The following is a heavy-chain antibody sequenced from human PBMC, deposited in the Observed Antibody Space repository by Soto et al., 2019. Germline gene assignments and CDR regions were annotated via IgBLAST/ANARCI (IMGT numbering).Heavy chain of an antibody. CDR1: GASISGFY. CDR3: VRDGAKTLRDWFDP. V-gene: IGHV4-4*07. J-gene: IGHJ5*02. D-gene: IGHD1-26*01. Sequence: SETLSLTCTVSGASISGFYWSWIRKSAGKGLEWIGRIYATGTSDYNPSLKSRVMMSVDTSKKQFSLKLRSVTAADTAVYYCVRDGAKTLRDWFDPWGQGISVTV. CDR2: IYATGTS.